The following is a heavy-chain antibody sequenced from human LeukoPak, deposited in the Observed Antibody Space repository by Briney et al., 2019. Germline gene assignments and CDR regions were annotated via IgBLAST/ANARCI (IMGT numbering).Heavy chain of an antibody. J-gene: IGHJ4*02. V-gene: IGHV3-48*02. Sequence: GGSLRLSCATSGFTFSSYSMHWVRQAPGKGLEWVSYISSSSSAIKYADSVKGRFTISRDNAKNSLYLQMNSLRDKDTAVYYCARELYYGFDYWGQGTLVSVSS. D-gene: IGHD1-26*01. CDR1: GFTFSSYS. CDR3: ARELYYGFDY. CDR2: ISSSSSAI.